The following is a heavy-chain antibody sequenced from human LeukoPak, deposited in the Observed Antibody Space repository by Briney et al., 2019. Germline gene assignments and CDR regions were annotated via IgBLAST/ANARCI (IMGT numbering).Heavy chain of an antibody. CDR3: ARGRGTY. D-gene: IGHD3-16*01. CDR1: GFTFSYSS. Sequence: GGSLRLSCAASGFTFSYSSMHWIRQAPGKGLEWVSSISSSSSYIYYSDSVKGRFTISRDNAKNSLYLQMNTLRAEDTAVYYCARGRGTYWGQGTLVTVSS. J-gene: IGHJ4*02. V-gene: IGHV3-21*01. CDR2: ISSSSSYI.